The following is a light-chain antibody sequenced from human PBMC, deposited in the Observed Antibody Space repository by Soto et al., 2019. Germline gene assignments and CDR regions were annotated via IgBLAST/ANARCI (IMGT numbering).Light chain of an antibody. CDR2: HAS. CDR3: QQYNRYLYT. Sequence: DIQMTQSPSTLSASVGDRVTITCRASQRISNSLAWYRQKPEKAPKLLIYHASILQSGVPSRFSGSGSGTEFTFTISSLQHDDFATYYCQQYNRYLYTFGQGTRLEIK. CDR1: QRISNS. J-gene: IGKJ2*01. V-gene: IGKV1-5*01.